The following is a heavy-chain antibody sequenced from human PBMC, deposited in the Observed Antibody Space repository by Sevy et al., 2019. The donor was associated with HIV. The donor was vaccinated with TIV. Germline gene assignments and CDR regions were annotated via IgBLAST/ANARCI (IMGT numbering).Heavy chain of an antibody. V-gene: IGHV3-7*01. D-gene: IGHD5-18*01. J-gene: IGHJ4*02. Sequence: GGSLRLSCAASGFTFSTYWMSWVRQAPGKGLEWVATMKEDGSEKDYVDSVKGRFTISRDNAQNSLYLQMNSLRGEDTAGYYCVRGGVGGYSYSLDSWGQGTLVTVYS. CDR3: VRGGVGGYSYSLDS. CDR1: GFTFSTYW. CDR2: MKEDGSEK.